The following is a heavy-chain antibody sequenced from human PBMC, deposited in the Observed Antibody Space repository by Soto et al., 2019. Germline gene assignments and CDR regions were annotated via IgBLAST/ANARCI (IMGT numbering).Heavy chain of an antibody. V-gene: IGHV3-23*01. D-gene: IGHD1-20*01. CDR3: AKDRVNHNSVWDPFDI. Sequence: GGSLRLSCAASGFTFSIFAMSWVRQAPGKGLEWVSGMGGSNDDTYYADSAKGRFTISRDNSKNTLFLQMNSLRAEDTAVYYCAKDRVNHNSVWDPFDIWGQGTMVTVSS. CDR1: GFTFSIFA. J-gene: IGHJ3*02. CDR2: MGGSNDDT.